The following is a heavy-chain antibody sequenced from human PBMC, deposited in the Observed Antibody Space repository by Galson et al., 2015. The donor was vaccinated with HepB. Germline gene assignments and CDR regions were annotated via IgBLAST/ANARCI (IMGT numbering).Heavy chain of an antibody. Sequence: SVKVSCKASGYTFTSYDINWVRQATGQGLEWMGWMNPNSGNTGYAQKFQGRVTMTRNTSISTAYMELSSLRSEDTAVYYCAKDASSSGRGRYDAFEIWGQGTMVTVSS. CDR1: GYTFTSYD. CDR3: AKDASSSGRGRYDAFEI. D-gene: IGHD5-18*01. CDR2: MNPNSGNT. J-gene: IGHJ3*02. V-gene: IGHV1-8*01.